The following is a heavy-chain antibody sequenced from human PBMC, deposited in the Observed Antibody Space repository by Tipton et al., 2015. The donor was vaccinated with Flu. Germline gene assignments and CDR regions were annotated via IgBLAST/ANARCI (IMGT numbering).Heavy chain of an antibody. D-gene: IGHD5-12*01. CDR1: GGSISSYY. Sequence: LRLSCTASGGSISSYYWSWIRQPAGKGLEWIGRIYTSGSTNYNPSLKSRVTMSVDTSKNQFSLKLSSVTAADTAVYYCAREVVATGFDYWGQGTLVTVSS. CDR2: IYTSGST. V-gene: IGHV4-4*07. CDR3: AREVVATGFDY. J-gene: IGHJ4*02.